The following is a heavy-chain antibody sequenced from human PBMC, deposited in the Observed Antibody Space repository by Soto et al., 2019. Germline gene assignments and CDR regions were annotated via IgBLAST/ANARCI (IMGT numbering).Heavy chain of an antibody. CDR3: AKATTNGGWFNPFDS. CDR1: GFSFVNYA. Sequence: GESLKISCAASGFSFVNYAMNWVRQAPGKGLEWVSGLSGSGTSTYYADSVKGRFTISRDNSRDTLFLQMNNLTADDTAVYYCAKATTNGGWFNPFDSWGQGALVTVSS. CDR2: LSGSGTST. D-gene: IGHD6-19*01. J-gene: IGHJ4*02. V-gene: IGHV3-23*01.